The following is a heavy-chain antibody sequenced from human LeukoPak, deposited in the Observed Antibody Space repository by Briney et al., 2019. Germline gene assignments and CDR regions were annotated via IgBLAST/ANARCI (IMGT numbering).Heavy chain of an antibody. Sequence: PGGSLRLSCAASGFTFSSYSMNWVRQAPGKGLEWVSSISSSSSYIYYADSVKGRFTISRDNAKNSLYLQMNSLRAEDTALYYCARAPYYYDTSGAFDIWGQGTMVTVSS. D-gene: IGHD3-22*01. CDR3: ARAPYYYDTSGAFDI. CDR2: ISSSSSYI. CDR1: GFTFSSYS. J-gene: IGHJ3*02. V-gene: IGHV3-21*04.